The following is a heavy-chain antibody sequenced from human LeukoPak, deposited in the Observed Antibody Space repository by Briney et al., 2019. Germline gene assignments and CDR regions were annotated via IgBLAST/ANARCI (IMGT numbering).Heavy chain of an antibody. CDR2: ISGSGGST. CDR1: GFTFSSYA. CDR3: AKAAQLPGNYYYYYMDV. V-gene: IGHV3-23*01. D-gene: IGHD6-6*01. Sequence: GGSLRLSCAASGFTFSSYAMSWVRQAPGKGLEWVSAISGSGGSTYYADSVKGRFTISRDNSKNTLYLQMNSLRAEDTAVYYCAKAAQLPGNYYYYYMDVWGKGTTVTVSS. J-gene: IGHJ6*03.